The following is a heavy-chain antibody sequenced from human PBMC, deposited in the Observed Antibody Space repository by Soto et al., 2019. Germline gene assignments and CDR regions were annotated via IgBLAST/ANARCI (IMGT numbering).Heavy chain of an antibody. J-gene: IGHJ4*02. Sequence: GGSLRLSCAASGFTFSGYNMNWVRQAPGKGLEWVSSISTSTSSIYYSDSVKGRFTISRDNPKNSLFLQMNSLRAEDTAVYYCARSHCSGGKCYSPFDLWGQGTLVTVSS. V-gene: IGHV3-21*01. D-gene: IGHD2-15*01. CDR3: ARSHCSGGKCYSPFDL. CDR1: GFTFSGYN. CDR2: ISTSTSSI.